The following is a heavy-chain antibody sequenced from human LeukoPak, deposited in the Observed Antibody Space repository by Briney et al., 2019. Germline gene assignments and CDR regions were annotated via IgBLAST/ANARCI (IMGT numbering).Heavy chain of an antibody. CDR2: IYSGGST. CDR1: GFTVTSNY. J-gene: IGHJ3*01. D-gene: IGHD3-10*01. V-gene: IGHV3-66*01. CDR3: AREDYCGSGSWD. Sequence: GGSLRLSCAASGFTVTSNYMSWVRQAPGKGLEWVSVIYSGGSTFYADSVKGRFTISRDNSKNTVYLLMNSLRAEDTAVYYCAREDYCGSGSWDWGQGTMVTVSS.